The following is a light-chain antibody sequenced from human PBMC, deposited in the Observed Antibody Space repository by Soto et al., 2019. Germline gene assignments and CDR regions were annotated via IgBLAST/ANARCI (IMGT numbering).Light chain of an antibody. CDR2: GAS. Sequence: EIVMTQSPAPLSVSPGESATLSCRASQSVRSNLAWYQQKPGQAPRVLIYGASSRATGIPARFSGSGSGTDFTLTIRSLQSEDFAVYYCQQYNNWPRTFGQGTKVEIK. CDR3: QQYNNWPRT. J-gene: IGKJ1*01. V-gene: IGKV3-15*01. CDR1: QSVRSN.